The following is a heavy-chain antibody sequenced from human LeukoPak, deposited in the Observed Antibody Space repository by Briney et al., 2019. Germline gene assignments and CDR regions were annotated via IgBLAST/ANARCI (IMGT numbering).Heavy chain of an antibody. Sequence: GGSLRLSCAASGFTFSSYAMSWVRQAPGKGLEWVSALNGGGGDTYYADSVKGRFTISRDNSKSTLYLQMNSLRAEDTAVYYCAKEAVAGIVDYRGQGTLVTVSS. CDR3: AKEAVAGIVDY. CDR2: LNGGGGDT. J-gene: IGHJ4*02. CDR1: GFTFSSYA. D-gene: IGHD6-19*01. V-gene: IGHV3-23*01.